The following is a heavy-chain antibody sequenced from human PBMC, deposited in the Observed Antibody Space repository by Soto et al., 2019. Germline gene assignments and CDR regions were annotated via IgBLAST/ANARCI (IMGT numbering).Heavy chain of an antibody. CDR1: GYTFTSYD. V-gene: IGHV1-18*01. CDR2: MNPNSGNT. CDR3: ARDKDYDILTGYYSDFDY. J-gene: IGHJ4*02. D-gene: IGHD3-9*01. Sequence: ASVKVSCKASGYTFTSYDINWVRQATGQGLEWMGWMNPNSGNTNYAQKLQGRVTMTTDTSTSTAYMELRSLRSDDTAVYYCARDKDYDILTGYYSDFDYWGQGTLVTVSS.